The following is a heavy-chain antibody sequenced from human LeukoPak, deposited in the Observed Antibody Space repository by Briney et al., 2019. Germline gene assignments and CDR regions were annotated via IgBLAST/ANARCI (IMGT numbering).Heavy chain of an antibody. J-gene: IGHJ4*02. CDR1: GFTFSSYW. CDR2: IKRDGSEK. D-gene: IGHD6-13*01. Sequence: TGGSLRLSCAASGFTFSSYWMSWVRQAPGKGLEWVANIKRDGSEKYYVDSVKGRFTISRDNAKNSLYLQMNSLRAEDTAVYYCARDSIAAAIDYWGQGTLVTVSS. CDR3: ARDSIAAAIDY. V-gene: IGHV3-7*05.